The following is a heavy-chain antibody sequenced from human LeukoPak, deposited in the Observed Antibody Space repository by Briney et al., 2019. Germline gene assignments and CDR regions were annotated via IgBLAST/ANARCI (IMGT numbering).Heavy chain of an antibody. CDR2: INPNSGGT. CDR1: GYTFTGYY. Sequence: ASVKVSCKASGYTFTGYYMHWVRQAPGQGLEWMGWINPNSGGTNYAQKFQGRVTMTRDTSISTAYMELSRLRSDDTAVYYCARGAPSYSSSWYDNRFDPWGQGTLVTVSS. J-gene: IGHJ5*02. CDR3: ARGAPSYSSSWYDNRFDP. D-gene: IGHD6-13*01. V-gene: IGHV1-2*02.